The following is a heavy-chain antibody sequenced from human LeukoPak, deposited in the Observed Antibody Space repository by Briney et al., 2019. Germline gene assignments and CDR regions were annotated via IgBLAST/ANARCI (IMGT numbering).Heavy chain of an antibody. J-gene: IGHJ4*02. V-gene: IGHV4-38-2*02. CDR3: ARDRALNYYDSSGSY. CDR2: IYHSGST. Sequence: SETLSLTCTVSGYSISSGYYWGWIRQPPGKGLEWIGSIYHSGSTYYNPSLKSRVTISVDTSKNQFSLKLSSVTAADTAVYYCARDRALNYYDSSGSYWGQGTLVTVSS. D-gene: IGHD3-22*01. CDR1: GYSISSGYY.